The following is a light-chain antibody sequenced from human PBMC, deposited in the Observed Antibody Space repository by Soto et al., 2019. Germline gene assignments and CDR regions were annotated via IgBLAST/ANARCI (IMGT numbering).Light chain of an antibody. J-gene: IGKJ2*01. Sequence: DIQMTQSPSTLSASVGDRVTITCRASQSISSWLAWYQQKPGKAPKLLIYKASGLQSGVPSRFSGGGSGTEFTLTISSLQPDDFATYCCQQYNSLPYTFGQGTKLEIK. CDR3: QQYNSLPYT. CDR2: KAS. CDR1: QSISSW. V-gene: IGKV1-5*03.